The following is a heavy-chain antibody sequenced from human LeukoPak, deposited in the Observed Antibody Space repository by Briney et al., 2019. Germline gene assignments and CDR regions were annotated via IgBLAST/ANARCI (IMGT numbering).Heavy chain of an antibody. CDR2: ISWNSGSI. D-gene: IGHD6-19*01. CDR1: GFTFSSYA. Sequence: GESLRLSCAASGFTFSSYAMSWVRQAPGKGLEWVSGISWNSGSIGYADSVKGRFTISRDNAKNSLYLQMNSLRAEDTALYYCAKETSSGWYGADAFDIWGQGTMVTVSS. J-gene: IGHJ3*02. V-gene: IGHV3-9*01. CDR3: AKETSSGWYGADAFDI.